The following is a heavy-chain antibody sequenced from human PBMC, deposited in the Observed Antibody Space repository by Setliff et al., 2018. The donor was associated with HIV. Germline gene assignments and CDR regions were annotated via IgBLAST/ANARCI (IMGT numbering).Heavy chain of an antibody. J-gene: IGHJ3*01. CDR2: IYHNGFA. V-gene: IGHV4-59*11. D-gene: IGHD2-2*01. CDR1: GDSITGRW. CDR3: ARHICGTTACYAVDV. Sequence: SETLSFTCTVSGDSITGRWLSWIRQPPGKGLEWTGSIYHNGFANYNPSLKSRLTISVDTSKNQVSLTLSSVTPADTAVYYCARHICGTTACYAVDVWGPGTMVTVSS.